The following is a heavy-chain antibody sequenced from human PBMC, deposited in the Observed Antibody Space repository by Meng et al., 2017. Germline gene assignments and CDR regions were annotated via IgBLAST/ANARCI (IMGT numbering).Heavy chain of an antibody. D-gene: IGHD6-6*01. V-gene: IGHV4-34*01. CDR2: INHSGST. CDR1: GGSFSGYY. CDR3: ARRGIAARPFYY. J-gene: IGHJ4*02. Sequence: QVTLKEWGPGLLKPSETLSLPCAAYGGSFSGYYWSWIRQPPGKGLEWIGEINHSGSTNYNPSLKSRVTISVDTSKNQFSLKLSSVTAADTAVYYCARRGIAARPFYYWGQGTLVTVSS.